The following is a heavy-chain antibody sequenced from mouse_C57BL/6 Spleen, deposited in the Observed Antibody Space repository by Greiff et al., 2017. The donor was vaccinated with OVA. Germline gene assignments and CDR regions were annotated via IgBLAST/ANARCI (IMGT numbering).Heavy chain of an antibody. J-gene: IGHJ4*01. Sequence: VQLQQPGAELVKPGALVKMSCKASGYTFTSYWITWVKQRPGQGLEWIGDIYPGSGSTNYNEKFKSKATLTVDTSSSTAYMQLSSLTSEDSAVYYCARSNYGGGAMDYWGQGTSVTVSS. CDR3: ARSNYGGGAMDY. D-gene: IGHD2-5*01. CDR2: IYPGSGST. CDR1: GYTFTSYW. V-gene: IGHV1-55*01.